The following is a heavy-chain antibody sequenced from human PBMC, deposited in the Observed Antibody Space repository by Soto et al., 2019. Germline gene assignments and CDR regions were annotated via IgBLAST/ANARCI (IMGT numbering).Heavy chain of an antibody. D-gene: IGHD6-19*01. V-gene: IGHV4-4*02. Sequence: QVQLQESGPGLVKPSVTLSLTCAVSGDSISNSRWWTWVRQPPGKGLEWIGDIFHSGDTNYNPSLKSRVFISVDKSQNQFSLKVSSVTAADTAVYYCAYRTGWYRHDVWGQGTLVTVSS. J-gene: IGHJ3*01. CDR2: IFHSGDT. CDR3: AYRTGWYRHDV. CDR1: GDSISNSRW.